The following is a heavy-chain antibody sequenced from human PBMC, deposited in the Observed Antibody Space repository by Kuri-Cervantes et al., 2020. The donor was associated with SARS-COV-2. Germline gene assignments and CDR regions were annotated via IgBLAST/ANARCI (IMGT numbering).Heavy chain of an antibody. CDR1: GYTFTSYG. D-gene: IGHD1-14*01. V-gene: IGHV1-69*06. CDR3: ARARPTRVTSTDNYFDY. Sequence: SVKVSCKATGYTFTSYGISWVRRAPGQGLEWMGWIIPIFGTANYAQKFQGRVTITADKSTSTAYMELSSLRSEDTAVYYCARARPTRVTSTDNYFDYWGQGTLVTVSS. CDR2: IIPIFGTA. J-gene: IGHJ4*02.